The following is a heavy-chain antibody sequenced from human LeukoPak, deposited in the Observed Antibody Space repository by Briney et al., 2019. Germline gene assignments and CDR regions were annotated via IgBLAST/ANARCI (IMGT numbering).Heavy chain of an antibody. CDR2: IRYDGSNK. CDR3: AKPHYSNYHFVDY. CDR1: GFTFSSYG. Sequence: GGSLRLSCAASGFTFSSYGMHWVRQAPGKGLEGVAFIRYDGSNKYYADSVKGGITISRDNSKNTLYLQINSLRAEDTAVYYCAKPHYSNYHFVDYWGQGTLVTVSS. V-gene: IGHV3-30*02. J-gene: IGHJ4*02. D-gene: IGHD4-11*01.